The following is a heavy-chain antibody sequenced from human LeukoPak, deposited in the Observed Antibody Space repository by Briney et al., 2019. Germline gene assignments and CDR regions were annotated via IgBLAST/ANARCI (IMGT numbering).Heavy chain of an antibody. Sequence: PGGSLRLSCAASGFTFSSYSMNWVRQAPGKGLEWVSYISSSSSTIYYADSVKGRFTISRDNAKNSLYLQMNSLRDEDTAVYYCARDRAGDYYYDSSGYYGGFDYWGQGTLVTVSS. CDR1: GFTFSSYS. CDR2: ISSSSSTI. D-gene: IGHD3-22*01. CDR3: ARDRAGDYYYDSSGYYGGFDY. V-gene: IGHV3-48*02. J-gene: IGHJ4*02.